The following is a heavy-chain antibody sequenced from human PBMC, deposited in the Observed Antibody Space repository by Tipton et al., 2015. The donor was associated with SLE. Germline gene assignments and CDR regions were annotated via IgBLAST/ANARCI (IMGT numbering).Heavy chain of an antibody. V-gene: IGHV4-39*07. CDR1: GGSISSFY. D-gene: IGHD3-16*01. CDR2: LYYSGTT. CDR3: ARHREDDYIQRGAFDI. Sequence: GLVKPSETLSLTCTVSGGSISSFYWSWIRQPPGRGLEWIGSLYYSGTTYYNPSLQSRVTILVDTSKNHFSLKLSSVTAADTAVYYCARHREDDYIQRGAFDIWGQVTMVTVSS. J-gene: IGHJ3*02.